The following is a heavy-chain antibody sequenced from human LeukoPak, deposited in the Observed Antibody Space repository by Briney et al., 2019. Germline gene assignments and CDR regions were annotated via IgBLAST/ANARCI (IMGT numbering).Heavy chain of an antibody. Sequence: PSETLSLTCAAYGGSFSGYYWGWIRQPPGKGLEWIGEINHSGRTNYNASLKSRVTISVDTSKNQFSLKLSSVTAAGTAVYYCARAPGTTFDYWGHGNMVTVSS. V-gene: IGHV4-34*01. J-gene: IGHJ4*01. CDR1: GGSFSGYY. CDR3: ARAPGTTFDY. CDR2: INHSGRT. D-gene: IGHD4-17*01.